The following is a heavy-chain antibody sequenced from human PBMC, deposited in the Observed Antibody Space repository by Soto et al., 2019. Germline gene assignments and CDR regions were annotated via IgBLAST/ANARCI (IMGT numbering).Heavy chain of an antibody. V-gene: IGHV3-66*01. CDR1: GFTVSSYH. Sequence: GGSLRLSCAASGFTVSSYHMSWVRQAPGKGLEWVSVLYSAGSADFADSVKGRFTISRDNSKNTLYLQMSSLRAEDTAVYYCARTGYYVGDNYYYYYGMDVWGQGTTVTVSS. J-gene: IGHJ6*02. CDR2: LYSAGSA. CDR3: ARTGYYVGDNYYYYYGMDV. D-gene: IGHD3-16*01.